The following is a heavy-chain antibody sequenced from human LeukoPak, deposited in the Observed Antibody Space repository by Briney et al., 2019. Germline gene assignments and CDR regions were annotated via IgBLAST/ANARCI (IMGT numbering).Heavy chain of an antibody. V-gene: IGHV3-23*01. CDR3: AKDSSSIHDTSDY. CDR2: IIGSGDRT. CDR1: GFTFSTYA. D-gene: IGHD3-22*01. Sequence: PGGSLRLSCAASGFTFSTYAMSWVRQAPGKGLEWVSAIIGSGDRTYYADSVKGRFTISRDNSNNKLYLQMNTRRAEDTAIYYCAKDSSSIHDTSDYWGQGTLVTVSS. J-gene: IGHJ4*02.